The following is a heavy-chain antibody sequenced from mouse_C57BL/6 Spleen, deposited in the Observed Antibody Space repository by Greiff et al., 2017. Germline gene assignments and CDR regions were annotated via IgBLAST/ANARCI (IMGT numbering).Heavy chain of an antibody. J-gene: IGHJ4*01. Sequence: VQLQQPGAELVKPGASVKLSCKASGYTFTSYWMQWVKQRPGQGLEWIGEIDPSDSYTNYNQKFKGKATLTVDTSSSTAYMQLSSLTSEDSAVYYCARNWDLYAMDYWGQGTSVTVSS. D-gene: IGHD4-1*01. V-gene: IGHV1-50*01. CDR3: ARNWDLYAMDY. CDR1: GYTFTSYW. CDR2: IDPSDSYT.